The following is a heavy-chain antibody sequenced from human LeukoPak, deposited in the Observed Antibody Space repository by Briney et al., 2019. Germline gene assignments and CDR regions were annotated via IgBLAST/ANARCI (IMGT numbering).Heavy chain of an antibody. CDR2: INPNSGGT. J-gene: IGHJ6*02. V-gene: IGHV1-2*02. Sequence: ASVKVSCKASGYTFTGYCMHWVRQAPGQGLEWMGWINPNSGGTNYAQKFQGRVTMTRDTSISTAYMELSRLRSDDTAVYYCARVDRGYYGMDVWGQGTTVTVSS. CDR1: GYTFTGYC. CDR3: ARVDRGYYGMDV. D-gene: IGHD3-22*01.